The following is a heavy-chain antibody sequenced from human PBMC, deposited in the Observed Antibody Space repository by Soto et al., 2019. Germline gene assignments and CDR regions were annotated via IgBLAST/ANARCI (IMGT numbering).Heavy chain of an antibody. CDR2: IRSKAYGGTT. D-gene: IGHD6-13*01. V-gene: IGHV3-49*04. Sequence: PGGSLRLSCTASGFTFGDYAMSWVRQAPGKGLEWVGFIRSKAYGGTTEYAASVKGRFTISRDDSKSIAYLQMNSLKTEDTAVYYCRTESSSLYYYYGMDVWGQGTTVTVSS. CDR1: GFTFGDYA. J-gene: IGHJ6*02. CDR3: RTESSSLYYYYGMDV.